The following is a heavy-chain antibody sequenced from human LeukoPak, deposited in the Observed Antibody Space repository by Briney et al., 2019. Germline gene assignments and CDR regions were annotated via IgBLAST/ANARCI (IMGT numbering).Heavy chain of an antibody. V-gene: IGHV4-4*02. D-gene: IGHD3-22*01. J-gene: IGHJ4*02. CDR1: GGSISSSNW. CDR2: IYHSGST. CDR3: ARSRMYYYDSSGYYWVY. Sequence: SGTLSLTCAVSGGSISSSNWGSWVRQPPGKGLEWIGEIYHSGSTNYNPSLKSRVTISVDKSKNQFSLKLSSVTAADTAVYYCARSRMYYYDSSGYYWVYWGQGTLVTVSS.